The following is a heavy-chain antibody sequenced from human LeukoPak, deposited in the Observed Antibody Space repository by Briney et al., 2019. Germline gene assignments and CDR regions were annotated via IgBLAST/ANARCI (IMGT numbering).Heavy chain of an antibody. D-gene: IGHD1-26*01. CDR1: GFTFSTYW. V-gene: IGHV3-7*02. J-gene: IGHJ4*02. Sequence: TGGSLRLSCAASGFTFSTYWMTWVRQAPGKGLEWVANINQDGSGKYYVDSVKGRFTISRDNAKNSLYLQMNSLRAEDTAVYYCARNYPLGGYWGQGTLVTVSS. CDR2: INQDGSGK. CDR3: ARNYPLGGY.